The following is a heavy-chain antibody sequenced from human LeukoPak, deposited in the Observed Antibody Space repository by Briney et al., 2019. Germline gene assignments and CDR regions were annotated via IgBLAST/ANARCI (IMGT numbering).Heavy chain of an antibody. J-gene: IGHJ4*02. Sequence: GGSLRLSCAAFGFTFSNYAMHWVRQAPGKGLEWVAVISYDGSNKYYADSVKGRFTISRDNSKNTLYLQMNSLRAEDTAVYYCARDVNARILRFFGSDYWGQGTLVTVSS. CDR3: ARDVNARILRFFGSDY. CDR2: ISYDGSNK. V-gene: IGHV3-30*04. D-gene: IGHD3-3*01. CDR1: GFTFSNYA.